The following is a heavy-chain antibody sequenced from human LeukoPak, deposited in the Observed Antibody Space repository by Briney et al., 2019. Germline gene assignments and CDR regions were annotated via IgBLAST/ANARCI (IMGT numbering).Heavy chain of an antibody. CDR2: VYYSGST. V-gene: IGHV4-39*01. CDR3: ARGWELLNDAFDI. J-gene: IGHJ3*02. Sequence: SETLSLTCTVSGGSISSSSYYWGWIRQPPGEGREWIGSVYYSGSTYYNPSLKSRVTISVDTSKNQFSLKLSSVTGADTDVYYCARGWELLNDAFDIWGQGTMVTVSS. D-gene: IGHD1-26*01. CDR1: GGSISSSSYY.